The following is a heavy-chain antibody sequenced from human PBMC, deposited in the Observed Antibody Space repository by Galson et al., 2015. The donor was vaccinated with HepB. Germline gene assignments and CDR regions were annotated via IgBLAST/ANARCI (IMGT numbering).Heavy chain of an antibody. CDR2: IYSGGST. CDR1: GFTFSSYA. D-gene: IGHD4-17*01. V-gene: IGHV3-66*01. Sequence: SLRLSCAASGFTFSSYAMHWVRQAPGKGLEWVSVIYSGGSTYYADSVKGRFTISRDNSKNTLYLRMNSLRAEDTAVYYCARDYGDYQRGHYWGQETLVTVSS. CDR3: ARDYGDYQRGHY. J-gene: IGHJ4*02.